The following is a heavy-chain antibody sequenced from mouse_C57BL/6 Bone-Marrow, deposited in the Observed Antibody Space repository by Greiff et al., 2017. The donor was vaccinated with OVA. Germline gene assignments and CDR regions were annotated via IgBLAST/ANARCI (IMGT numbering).Heavy chain of an antibody. V-gene: IGHV5-6*01. CDR2: ISSGGSYT. J-gene: IGHJ1*03. CDR3: ARHASSPYWYFDV. CDR1: GFTFSSYG. D-gene: IGHD1-1*01. Sequence: EVQRVESGGDLVKPGGSLKLSCAASGFTFSSYGMSWVRQTPDKRLAWVATISSGGSYTYYPDSVKGRFTISRDNAKNTLYLQLSSLKSEDTAMYYCARHASSPYWYFDVWGTGTTVTVSS.